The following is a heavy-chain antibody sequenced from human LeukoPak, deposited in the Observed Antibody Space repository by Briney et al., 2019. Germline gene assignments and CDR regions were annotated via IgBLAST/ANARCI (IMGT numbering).Heavy chain of an antibody. Sequence: GGSLRLSCAASGFTFSTYDMNWVRQAPGKGLEWIRYDGSNKYFADSVKGRFTISRDNSKNTLYLQMNSLRPEDTAVYYCAKQGSYCMDYWGQGTLVTVSS. D-gene: IGHD3-10*01. V-gene: IGHV3-30*02. CDR1: GFTFSTYD. CDR3: AKQGSYCMDY. J-gene: IGHJ4*02. CDR2: RYDGSNK.